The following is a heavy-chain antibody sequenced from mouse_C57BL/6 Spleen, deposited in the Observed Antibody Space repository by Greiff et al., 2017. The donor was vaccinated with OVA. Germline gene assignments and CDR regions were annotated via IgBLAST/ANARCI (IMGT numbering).Heavy chain of an antibody. Sequence: EVKVEESGGGLVQPGGSLKLSCAASGFTFSDYYMYWVRQTPEKRLEWVAYISNGGGSTYYPDTVKGRFTISRDNAKNTLYLQMSRLKSEDTAMYYCARRWGNYEGGAMDYWGQGTSVTVSS. D-gene: IGHD2-1*01. CDR3: ARRWGNYEGGAMDY. CDR2: ISNGGGST. J-gene: IGHJ4*01. V-gene: IGHV5-12*01. CDR1: GFTFSDYY.